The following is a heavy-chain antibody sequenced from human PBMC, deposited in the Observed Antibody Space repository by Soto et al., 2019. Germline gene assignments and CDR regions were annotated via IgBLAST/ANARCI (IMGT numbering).Heavy chain of an antibody. CDR1: GGXISSYY. CDR2: IFYSGST. J-gene: IGHJ4*02. V-gene: IGHV4-59*01. Sequence: SETLSLTCTVSGGXISSYYWSWIRQPPGKGLEWIGYIFYSGSTNYNPSLKSRVVISVDTSKNQVSLKLSSVTAADTAVYWCARDGNIAAAGMGFDYWGQGTLVTVSS. D-gene: IGHD6-13*01. CDR3: ARDGNIAAAGMGFDY.